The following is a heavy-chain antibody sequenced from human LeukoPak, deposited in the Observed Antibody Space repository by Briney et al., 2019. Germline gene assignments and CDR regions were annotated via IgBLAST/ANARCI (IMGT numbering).Heavy chain of an antibody. CDR1: GFTFSSYG. CDR2: IRYDGRNK. V-gene: IGHV3-30*02. J-gene: IGHJ4*02. D-gene: IGHD1-26*01. CDR3: ASWGEGALDN. Sequence: GGSLRLSCAASGFTFSSYGMHWVRQAPGKGLDWVAFIRYDGRNKYYADSVKGRFTISRDNAKKSLYLQMNSLRVEDTGVYYCASWGEGALDNWGQGTLVTVSS.